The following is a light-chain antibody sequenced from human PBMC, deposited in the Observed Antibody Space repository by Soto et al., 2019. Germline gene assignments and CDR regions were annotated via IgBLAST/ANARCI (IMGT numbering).Light chain of an antibody. CDR3: QQYNSYPLT. J-gene: IGKJ4*01. CDR2: KAF. V-gene: IGKV1-5*03. CDR1: QSISHW. Sequence: DIQMTQSPSTLSASVGDRVTMTCRASQSISHWLAWYQQKPGKALKLLIYKAFSLESGVPSRFSGGGAATEFTLTISSLQPDDFATYYCQQYNSYPLTFGGGTKVEIK.